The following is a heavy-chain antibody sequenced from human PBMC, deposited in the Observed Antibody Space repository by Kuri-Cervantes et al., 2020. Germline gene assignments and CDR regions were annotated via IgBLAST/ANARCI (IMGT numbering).Heavy chain of an antibody. Sequence: SETLSLTCTVSGGSVSRSNYYWGWVRQTPGKGLEWVASVLYRGNTYYSPSLKRRVTISVDASNNQFSLRLRSVTAADTAFYYCARGRGRVYGETRLIDYWDQGAPVTVSS. CDR2: VLYRGNT. CDR1: GGSVSRSNYY. V-gene: IGHV4-39*01. D-gene: IGHD4-17*01. CDR3: ARGRGRVYGETRLIDY. J-gene: IGHJ4*02.